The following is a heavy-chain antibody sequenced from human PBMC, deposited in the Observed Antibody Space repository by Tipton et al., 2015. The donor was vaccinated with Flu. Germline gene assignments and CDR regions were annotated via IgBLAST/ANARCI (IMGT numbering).Heavy chain of an antibody. Sequence: SLRLSCEASGFTFTRHWMSWVRQAPGQGLEWVANIKQDGSAKYHADSVKGRFTISIDNAKNSLYLQMNSLRAEDTAVYYCVSEDCSGGSCYRRYFDYWGQGTLVTVSS. CDR1: GFTFTRHW. CDR2: IKQDGSAK. J-gene: IGHJ4*02. D-gene: IGHD2-15*01. CDR3: VSEDCSGGSCYRRYFDY. V-gene: IGHV3-7*01.